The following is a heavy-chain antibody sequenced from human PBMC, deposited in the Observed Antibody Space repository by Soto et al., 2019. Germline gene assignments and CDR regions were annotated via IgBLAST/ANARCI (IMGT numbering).Heavy chain of an antibody. CDR3: AHRHRVGTGTVGFDF. Sequence: QITLRESGPTLVKPTQTLTLTCTFSGFSLTTPGDGVGWIRQPPGKALEWVAVIYSNNHKRVTPSLETRVGLTKDTSKRVVVRTITNLEPADTATYVCAHRHRVGTGTVGFDFRGQGLLVTVTS. CDR1: GFSLTTPGDG. D-gene: IGHD1-7*01. V-gene: IGHV2-5*01. J-gene: IGHJ4*02. CDR2: IYSNNHK.